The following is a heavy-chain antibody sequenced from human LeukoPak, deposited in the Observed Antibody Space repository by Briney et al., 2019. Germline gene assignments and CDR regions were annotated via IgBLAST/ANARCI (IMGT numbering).Heavy chain of an antibody. CDR3: ARADAAMVYY. CDR1: GYTFTGYD. D-gene: IGHD5-18*01. CDR2: MNPNSGNT. J-gene: IGHJ4*02. Sequence: ASVKVSCKASGYTFTGYDIIWVRQATGQGLEWMGWMNPNSGNTGYAQKFQGRVTMTRNTSISTAYMELSSLRFEDTAVYYCARADAAMVYYWGQGTLVTVSS. V-gene: IGHV1-8*01.